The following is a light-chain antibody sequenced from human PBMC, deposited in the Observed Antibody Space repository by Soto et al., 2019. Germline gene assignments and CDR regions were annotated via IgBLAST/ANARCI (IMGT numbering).Light chain of an antibody. CDR1: QSVSSY. Sequence: EIVLTQSPATLSLSPGERATLSCRASQSVSSYLAWYQQKPGQAPRLLIYDASNRATGIPARFSGSGSGTDFTLTISSPVPEDFAVYYCQQRSNWPGTFGQGTKVEIK. J-gene: IGKJ1*01. V-gene: IGKV3-11*01. CDR3: QQRSNWPGT. CDR2: DAS.